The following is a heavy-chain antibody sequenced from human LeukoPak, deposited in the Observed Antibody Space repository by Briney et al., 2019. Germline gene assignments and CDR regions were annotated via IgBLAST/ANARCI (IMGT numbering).Heavy chain of an antibody. V-gene: IGHV4-59*01. CDR2: IYYSGST. CDR3: ARDGRIAAAGTPYYYMGV. D-gene: IGHD6-13*01. CDR1: GGSISTYY. Sequence: SETLSLTCTVSGGSISTYYWSWIRQPPGKGLEWIGYIYYSGSTNYNPSLKSRVTISVDTSKNQFSLKLGSVTAADTAVYYCARDGRIAAAGTPYYYMGVWGKGTTVTVSS. J-gene: IGHJ6*03.